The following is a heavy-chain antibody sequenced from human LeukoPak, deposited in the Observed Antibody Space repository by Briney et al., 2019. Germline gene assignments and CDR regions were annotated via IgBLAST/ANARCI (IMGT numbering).Heavy chain of an antibody. CDR2: ITSSSSTI. D-gene: IGHD3-22*01. CDR1: GFTFSSYS. V-gene: IGHV3-48*04. J-gene: IGHJ4*02. CDR3: ARDSLTMIVGRQKRGLDY. Sequence: GGSLRLSCAASGFTFSSYSMNWVRQAPGKGLEWVSYITSSSSTIYYADSVKGRFTISRDNAKNSLYLQMNSLRAEDTAVYYCARDSLTMIVGRQKRGLDYWGQGTLVTVSS.